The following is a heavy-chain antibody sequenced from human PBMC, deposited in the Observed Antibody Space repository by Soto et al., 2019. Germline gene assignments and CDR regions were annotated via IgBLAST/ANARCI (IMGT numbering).Heavy chain of an antibody. V-gene: IGHV4-4*02. CDR3: ARAVHLRWFGELSLYFDY. CDR1: GGSISRSNW. CDR2: IYHSGST. Sequence: SETLSLTCAVSGGSISRSNWWSWGRHPAGKGLEWIGEIYHSGSTNYNPSLKSRVTISVGKSKNQFSLKLSSVTAADTAVYYCARAVHLRWFGELSLYFDYWGQGTLVTVS. J-gene: IGHJ4*02. D-gene: IGHD3-10*01.